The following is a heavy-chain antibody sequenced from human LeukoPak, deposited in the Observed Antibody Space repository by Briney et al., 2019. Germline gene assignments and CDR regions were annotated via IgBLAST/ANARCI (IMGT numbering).Heavy chain of an antibody. D-gene: IGHD3-10*01. Sequence: GGSPRLSCVASGFTFSSYAMSWVRQAPGKGLEWVSAISGSGGTTYYADSVKGRFTNPRDNSKNTLYLQMNSLRAEDTAVYYCAKIPAYYYGSGSYYFDYWGQGTLVTVSS. CDR2: ISGSGGTT. J-gene: IGHJ4*02. V-gene: IGHV3-23*01. CDR1: GFTFSSYA. CDR3: AKIPAYYYGSGSYYFDY.